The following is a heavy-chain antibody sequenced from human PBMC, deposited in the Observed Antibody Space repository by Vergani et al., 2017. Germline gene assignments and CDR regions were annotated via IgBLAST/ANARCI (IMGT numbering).Heavy chain of an antibody. Sequence: QVQLVQSGSELKKPGASVKVSCKASGYTFTSYAMNWIRQHPGKGLEWIGYIYSTGSTHHNPSLRRRINMSVDTSKNQFSLKLNSVTAADTAMYYCARMGGYDEGDAFRIGYFDSWGPGILVTVSS. CDR2: IYSTGST. V-gene: IGHV4-59*06. CDR1: GYTFTSYA. D-gene: IGHD3-22*01. J-gene: IGHJ4*02. CDR3: ARMGGYDEGDAFRIGYFDS.